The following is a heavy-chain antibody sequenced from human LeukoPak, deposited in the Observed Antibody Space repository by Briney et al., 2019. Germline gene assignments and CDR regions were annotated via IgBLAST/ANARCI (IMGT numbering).Heavy chain of an antibody. D-gene: IGHD3-16*01. CDR3: ARFGSLREPIHDY. Sequence: SETLSLTCTVSGGSISSYYWSWIRQPPGKGLEWIGYVYYSGSTNYNPSLKSRVTISVDTSKNQFSLKLSSMTAADTAVYYCARFGSLREPIHDYWGQGTLVTVSS. V-gene: IGHV4-59*01. CDR2: VYYSGST. J-gene: IGHJ4*02. CDR1: GGSISSYY.